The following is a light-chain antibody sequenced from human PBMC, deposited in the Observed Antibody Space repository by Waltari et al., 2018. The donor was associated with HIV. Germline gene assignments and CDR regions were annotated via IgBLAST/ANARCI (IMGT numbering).Light chain of an antibody. CDR2: DVS. CDR3: SSYTTSSGI. J-gene: IGLJ1*01. CDR1: SSDVGGYNY. V-gene: IGLV2-14*01. Sequence: QSALTQPASVSGSPGQSITISCTGTSSDVGGYNYVSWYQQHPGKAPKLMIYDVSKRPSWVSNRFSGSKSGNTASLTISGLQAEDEADYYCSSYTTSSGIFGTGTKVTVL.